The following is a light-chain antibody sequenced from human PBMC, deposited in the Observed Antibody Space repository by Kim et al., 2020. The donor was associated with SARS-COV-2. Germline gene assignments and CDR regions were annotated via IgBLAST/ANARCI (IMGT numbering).Light chain of an antibody. CDR1: SSNIGTGYD. V-gene: IGLV1-40*01. CDR3: QSYDSVLSGYV. CDR2: GDK. Sequence: QTVTITCTGDSSNIGTGYDEHWFQQLPGTAPNLLIYGDKNRPSGVPDRFSGSKSANSASLAIAGLQAEDEADYYCQSYDSVLSGYVFGSGTKVTVL. J-gene: IGLJ1*01.